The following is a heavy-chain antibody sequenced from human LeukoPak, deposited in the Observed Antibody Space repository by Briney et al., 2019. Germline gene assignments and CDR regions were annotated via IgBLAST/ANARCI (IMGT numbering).Heavy chain of an antibody. CDR1: GGSISSYY. J-gene: IGHJ6*03. CDR2: IYYSGYT. Sequence: SETLSLTCTVSGGSISSYYWSWIRQPPGKGLEWTGCIYYSGYTNYKSSLKSRVTISVDTSKNQFSLKLSSVTAAATAVYYCARTTMVRGTYYMDVWGKGTTVTVSS. CDR3: ARTTMVRGTYYMDV. D-gene: IGHD3-10*01. V-gene: IGHV4-59*01.